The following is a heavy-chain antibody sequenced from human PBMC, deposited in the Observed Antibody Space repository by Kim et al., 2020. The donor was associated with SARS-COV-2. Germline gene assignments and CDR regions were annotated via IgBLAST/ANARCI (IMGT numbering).Heavy chain of an antibody. Sequence: YVASVKGRFTFSRDDSRNTAYLQMNSLKTEDTAVYFCARGVAEVGSTFDYWGQGTLVTVSS. J-gene: IGHJ4*02. D-gene: IGHD3-10*01. V-gene: IGHV3-73*01. CDR3: ARGVAEVGSTFDY.